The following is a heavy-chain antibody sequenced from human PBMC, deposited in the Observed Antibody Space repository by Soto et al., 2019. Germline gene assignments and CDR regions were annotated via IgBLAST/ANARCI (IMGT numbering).Heavy chain of an antibody. D-gene: IGHD6-13*01. CDR1: GFTFSSYA. V-gene: IGHV3-23*01. CDR2: VSGSGGST. Sequence: GSLRLSCAASGFTFSSYAMRWVRQAPGKGLEWVSAVSGSGGSTYYADSVKGRFTISRDNSKNTLYLQMNSLRAEDTAVYYCARRGPGTYFDYWGQGTLVTVSS. CDR3: ARRGPGTYFDY. J-gene: IGHJ4*02.